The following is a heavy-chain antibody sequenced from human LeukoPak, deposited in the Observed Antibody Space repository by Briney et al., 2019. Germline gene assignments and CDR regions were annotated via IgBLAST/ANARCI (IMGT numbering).Heavy chain of an antibody. Sequence: MPSETLSLTCTVSGGSIRSYYWSWIRQPPGKGLEWIGYIYYSGSTNYNPSLRSRATISVDTSKNQFSLKLSSVTAADTAVYYCARGQGYSYGYEWFDPWGQGTLVTVSS. CDR2: IYYSGST. CDR1: GGSIRSYY. CDR3: ARGQGYSYGYEWFDP. J-gene: IGHJ5*02. V-gene: IGHV4-59*01. D-gene: IGHD5-18*01.